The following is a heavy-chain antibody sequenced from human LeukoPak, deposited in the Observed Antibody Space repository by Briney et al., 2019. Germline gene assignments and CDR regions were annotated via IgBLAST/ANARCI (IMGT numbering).Heavy chain of an antibody. V-gene: IGHV4-4*07. CDR1: GGSISRYY. Sequence: SETLSLTCTVSGGSISRYYWSWIRQPAGKGLEWIGRIYTSGSTNYNPSLKSRVTMSVDTSKNQFSLKLSSVTAADTAVYYCARDSSFPYYYYGMDVWGQGTTVPVSS. CDR3: ARDSSFPYYYYGMDV. J-gene: IGHJ6*02. D-gene: IGHD3-16*02. CDR2: IYTSGST.